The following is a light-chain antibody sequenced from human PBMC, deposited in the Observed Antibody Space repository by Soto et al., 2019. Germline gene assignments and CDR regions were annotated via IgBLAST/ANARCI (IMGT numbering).Light chain of an antibody. CDR2: AAS. CDR1: QSVRTH. J-gene: IGKJ2*01. Sequence: DIQMTQSPSSLSASIGDRVTITWRASQSVRTHLNWYHQKPGKAPELLIYAASSLQAGVPSRFSGSGSGTDFTLTISSLHPEDFGDYYCQQSYSPPRTFGQGTNLEIK. CDR3: QQSYSPPRT. V-gene: IGKV1-39*01.